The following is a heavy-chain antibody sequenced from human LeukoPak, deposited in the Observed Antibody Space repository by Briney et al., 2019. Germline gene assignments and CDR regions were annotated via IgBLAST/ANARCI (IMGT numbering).Heavy chain of an antibody. V-gene: IGHV4-4*07. CDR1: GGSISSYY. J-gene: IGHJ3*02. CDR3: VSGRVAGIDAFDI. D-gene: IGHD6-19*01. Sequence: SETLSLTCTVSGGSISSYYWSWIRQPAGKGLEWIGRIYTSGSTNYNPSLKSRVTISVDTSKNQFSLQLNSVTPEDTAVYYCVSGRVAGIDAFDIWGQGTMVTVSS. CDR2: IYTSGST.